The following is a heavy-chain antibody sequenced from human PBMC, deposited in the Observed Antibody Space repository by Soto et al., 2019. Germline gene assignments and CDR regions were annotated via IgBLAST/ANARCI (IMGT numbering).Heavy chain of an antibody. D-gene: IGHD3-10*01. CDR3: ASSYGSGYRAFDY. CDR2: VNPIVSMS. V-gene: IGHV1-69*02. CDR1: GDTFNFYS. J-gene: IGHJ4*02. Sequence: QVQLVQSGAEVKRPGSSVKVSCKASGDTFNFYSINWVRQAPGLGLEWMGRVNPIVSMSNYAQKFQGRVTLTPDEXTSTDYMELSSLRSEDTAIYYCASSYGSGYRAFDYWGQGALVTVSS.